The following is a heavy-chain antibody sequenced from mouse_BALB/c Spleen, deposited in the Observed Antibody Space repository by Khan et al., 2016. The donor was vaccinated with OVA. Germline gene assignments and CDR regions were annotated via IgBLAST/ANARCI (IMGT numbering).Heavy chain of an antibody. Sequence: EVQLQESGPGLVKPSQSLSLTCTVTGYSITSGYGWNWIRQFPGNKLEWMGYISYSGSTNYHPSLKSRISITRDTSKNQFFLQLNAVTTEDTATYYCARTARIKYWGQGTTLTVSS. D-gene: IGHD1-2*01. CDR2: ISYSGST. CDR3: ARTARIKY. J-gene: IGHJ2*01. V-gene: IGHV3-2*02. CDR1: GYSITSGYG.